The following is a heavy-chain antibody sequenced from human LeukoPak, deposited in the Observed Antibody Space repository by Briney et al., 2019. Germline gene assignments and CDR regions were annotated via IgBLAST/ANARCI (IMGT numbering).Heavy chain of an antibody. D-gene: IGHD3-10*01. CDR3: GRVGPYGSNAFDI. J-gene: IGHJ3*02. CDR1: GYTFTGYY. Sequence: ASVKVSCKASGYTFTGYYMHWVRQAPGQGLEWMGWINPNSGGTNYAQKFQGWVTMTRDTSISTAYMELSRLRSDGTAVYYCGRVGPYGSNAFDIWGQGTMVTVSS. CDR2: INPNSGGT. V-gene: IGHV1-2*04.